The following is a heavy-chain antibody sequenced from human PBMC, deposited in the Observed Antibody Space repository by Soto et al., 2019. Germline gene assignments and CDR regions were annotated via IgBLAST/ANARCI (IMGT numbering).Heavy chain of an antibody. CDR2: INHSGST. D-gene: IGHD1-26*01. V-gene: IGHV4-34*01. J-gene: IGHJ4*02. CDR1: GGSFSGYY. Sequence: QVQLQQWGAGLLKPSETLSLTCAVYGGSFSGYYWSWIRQPPGKGLEWIGEINHSGSTNYNPSLKSRVTISVDTSKNQFSLKLSSVTAADTAVYYCARVVIVGARDFDYWGQGTLVTVSS. CDR3: ARVVIVGARDFDY.